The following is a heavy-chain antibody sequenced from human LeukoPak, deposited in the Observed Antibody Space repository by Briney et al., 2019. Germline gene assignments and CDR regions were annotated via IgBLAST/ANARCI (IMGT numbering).Heavy chain of an antibody. J-gene: IGHJ4*02. CDR1: GYTFTGYY. D-gene: IGHD2-2*01. V-gene: IGHV1-3*03. CDR2: INAGNGNT. CDR3: ARGLAASCLDY. Sequence: ASVKVSCKASGYTFTGYYMHWVRQAPGQRLEWMGWINAGNGNTKYSHEFQGRVTITRDTSASTAYMELSSLRSEDMAVYYCARGLAASCLDYWGQGTLVTVSS.